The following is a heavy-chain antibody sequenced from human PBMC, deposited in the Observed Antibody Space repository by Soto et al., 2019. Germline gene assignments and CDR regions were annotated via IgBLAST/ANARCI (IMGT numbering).Heavy chain of an antibody. Sequence: VGSLRLSCAASGFTFTSYAMSWVRQAPGKGLEWVSAVSGDLSTTYYADSVKGRFSISRDNSKNTVYLQMNSLRVEDTAVYYCAKGQFYGDSYFDYWGQGALVTVS. CDR3: AKGQFYGDSYFDY. CDR2: VSGDLSTT. V-gene: IGHV3-23*01. D-gene: IGHD4-17*01. J-gene: IGHJ4*02. CDR1: GFTFTSYA.